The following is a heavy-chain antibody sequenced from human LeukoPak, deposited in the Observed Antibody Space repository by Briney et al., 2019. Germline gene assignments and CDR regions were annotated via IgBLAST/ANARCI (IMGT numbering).Heavy chain of an antibody. CDR3: ARAYSSGWYDYYYGMDV. D-gene: IGHD6-19*01. CDR2: ISAYNGNT. V-gene: IGHV1-18*01. Sequence: ASVKVSCKASGYTFTSYGISWVRQAPGQGLEWMGWISAYNGNTNYAQKLQGRVTMTTDTSTSTAYMELRSLRSDDTAVYYCARAYSSGWYDYYYGMDVWGRGTTVTVSS. J-gene: IGHJ6*02. CDR1: GYTFTSYG.